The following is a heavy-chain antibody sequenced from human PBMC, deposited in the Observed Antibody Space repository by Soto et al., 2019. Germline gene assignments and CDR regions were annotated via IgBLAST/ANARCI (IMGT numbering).Heavy chain of an antibody. CDR2: IKQDGSEK. CDR1: GFTFSSYW. CDR3: ARDFTDYDFWSGLDY. J-gene: IGHJ4*02. D-gene: IGHD3-3*01. Sequence: GGSLRLSCAASGFTFSSYWMSWVRQAPGKGLEWVANIKQDGSEKYYVDSVKGRFTISRDNAKNSLYLQMNSLRAEDTAVYYCARDFTDYDFWSGLDYWGQGTLVTVSS. V-gene: IGHV3-7*01.